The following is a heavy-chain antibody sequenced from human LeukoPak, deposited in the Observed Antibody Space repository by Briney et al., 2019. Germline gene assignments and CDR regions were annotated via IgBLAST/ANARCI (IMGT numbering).Heavy chain of an antibody. Sequence: ASVRVSCKASGYTFTSYGISWVRQAPGQGLEWMGWISAYNGNTNYAQKLQGRVTMTTDTSTSTAYMELRSLRSDDTAVYYCARALYYYFWSGYSHWGQGTLVTVSS. CDR1: GYTFTSYG. J-gene: IGHJ4*02. V-gene: IGHV1-18*01. CDR2: ISAYNGNT. CDR3: ARALYYYFWSGYSH. D-gene: IGHD3-3*01.